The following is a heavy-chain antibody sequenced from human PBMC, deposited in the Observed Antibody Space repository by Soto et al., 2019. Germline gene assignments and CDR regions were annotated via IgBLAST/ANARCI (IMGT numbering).Heavy chain of an antibody. D-gene: IGHD1-26*01. CDR3: ARKYIVGATKTYYFDY. CDR1: GGSISSGGYY. V-gene: IGHV4-61*08. Sequence: SETLSLTCTVSGGSISSGGYYWSWIRQHPGKGLEWIGYIYYSGSTNYNPSLKSRVTISVDTSKNQFSLKLSSVTAADTAVYYCARKYIVGATKTYYFDYWGQGTLVTVSS. J-gene: IGHJ4*02. CDR2: IYYSGST.